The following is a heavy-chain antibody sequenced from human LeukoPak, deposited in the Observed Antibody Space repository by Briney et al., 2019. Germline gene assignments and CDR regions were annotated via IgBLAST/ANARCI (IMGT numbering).Heavy chain of an antibody. CDR3: ARDPASLAAGYYYYYYMDV. Sequence: ASVKVSCKASGYTFTSYYMHWLRQAPGQGLEWMGIINPSGGSTSYAQKFQGRVTMTRDASTSTVYMELSSLRSEDTAVYYCARDPASLAAGYYYYYYMDVWGKGTTVTVSS. V-gene: IGHV1-46*01. CDR2: INPSGGST. D-gene: IGHD6-13*01. J-gene: IGHJ6*03. CDR1: GYTFTSYY.